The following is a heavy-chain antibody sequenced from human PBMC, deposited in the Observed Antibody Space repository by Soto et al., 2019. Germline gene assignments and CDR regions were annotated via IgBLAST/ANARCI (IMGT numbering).Heavy chain of an antibody. V-gene: IGHV4-59*01. Sequence: SETLSLTCTVSGGSISSYYWSWIRQPPGKGLEWIGYIYYSGSTNYNPSLKSRVTISVDTSKNQFSLKLSSVTAADTAVYHCARARVGATTGWFDPWGQGTLVTVSS. CDR1: GGSISSYY. CDR2: IYYSGST. J-gene: IGHJ5*02. CDR3: ARARVGATTGWFDP. D-gene: IGHD1-26*01.